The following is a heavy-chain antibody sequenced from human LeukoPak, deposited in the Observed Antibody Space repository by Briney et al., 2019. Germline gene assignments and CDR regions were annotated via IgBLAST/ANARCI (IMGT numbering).Heavy chain of an antibody. CDR3: TRKAVTSSRGPANYFDY. V-gene: IGHV3-48*02. D-gene: IGHD2-2*01. J-gene: IGHJ4*02. Sequence: GGSLRLSCAASGFTFSSYDMNWVRHAPGKGLEWVSYISSGGSDIYYADSVKGRFTISRDDARNSLYLQMNSLRDDDTAVYSCTRKAVTSSRGPANYFDYWGQGTLVTVSS. CDR1: GFTFSSYD. CDR2: ISSGGSDI.